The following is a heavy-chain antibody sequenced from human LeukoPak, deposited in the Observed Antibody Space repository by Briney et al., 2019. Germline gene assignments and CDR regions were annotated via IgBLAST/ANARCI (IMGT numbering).Heavy chain of an antibody. CDR2: IIPIFDTT. D-gene: IGHD4-17*01. J-gene: IGHJ4*02. V-gene: IGHV1-69*13. CDR3: ARDRDGDYGDY. Sequence: ASVKVSCKASGGTFSTYAISWVRQAPGQGLGWMGGIIPIFDTTIYAQKFQGRVTITADESTSTAYMELSTLGSDDTAVYYCARDRDGDYGDYWGQGTLVTVSS. CDR1: GGTFSTYA.